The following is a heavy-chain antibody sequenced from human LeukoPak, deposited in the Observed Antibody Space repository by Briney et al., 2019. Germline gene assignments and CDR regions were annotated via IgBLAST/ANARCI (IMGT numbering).Heavy chain of an antibody. D-gene: IGHD3-10*01. CDR1: GVTFRDCY. Sequence: GGSLRLSCTASGVTFRDCYMSWIRQAPGKGLEWVSYITNRGTYTNYADSVKGRFTISRDNAKNSLFLQMNNLGAEDTAVYYCSVALSGSYVYYHTMDVWGQGTTVAVSS. CDR3: SVALSGSYVYYHTMDV. CDR2: ITNRGTYT. J-gene: IGHJ6*02. V-gene: IGHV3-11*06.